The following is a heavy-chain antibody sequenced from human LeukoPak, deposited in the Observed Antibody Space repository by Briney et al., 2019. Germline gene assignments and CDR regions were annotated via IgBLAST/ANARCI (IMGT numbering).Heavy chain of an antibody. D-gene: IGHD6-6*01. CDR1: GGSFSGYY. CDR2: INHSGST. CDR3: ASRLIAARGRFDP. Sequence: SETLSLTCAVCGGSFSGYYWSWIRQPPGKGLEWIGEINHSGSTNYDPSLKSRVTISVDTSKNQFSLKLSSVTAADTAAYYCASRLIAARGRFDPWGQGTLVTVSS. V-gene: IGHV4-34*01. J-gene: IGHJ5*02.